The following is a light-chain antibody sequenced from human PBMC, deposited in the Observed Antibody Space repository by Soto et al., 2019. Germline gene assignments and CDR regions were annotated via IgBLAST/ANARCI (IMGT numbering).Light chain of an antibody. V-gene: IGKV3-15*01. CDR1: QSVSTN. CDR3: QQYNNWPPYT. Sequence: EIVMTQSPATLSVSPGERATLSCGASQSVSTNLAWYQQKPGQAPRLLIYGASTRATGFPARFSGSGSGTEFTLTISSLQSEDFAVYYCQQYNNWPPYTFGQGTKVDIK. J-gene: IGKJ2*01. CDR2: GAS.